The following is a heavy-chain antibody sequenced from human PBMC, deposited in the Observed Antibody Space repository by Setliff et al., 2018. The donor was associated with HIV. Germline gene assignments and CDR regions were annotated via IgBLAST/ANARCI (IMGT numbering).Heavy chain of an antibody. Sequence: PSETLSLTCAVSGGSFTGYYWSWIRQTPGKGLEWIGEIYHSGSTNYSPSLKSRIDISVDKSKNQFSLELRSVTAADTAVYYCATSRSLWLRFVDLWGQGALVTVSS. CDR1: GGSFTGYY. CDR2: IYHSGST. CDR3: ATSRSLWLRFVDL. V-gene: IGHV4-34*01. D-gene: IGHD5-12*01. J-gene: IGHJ5*02.